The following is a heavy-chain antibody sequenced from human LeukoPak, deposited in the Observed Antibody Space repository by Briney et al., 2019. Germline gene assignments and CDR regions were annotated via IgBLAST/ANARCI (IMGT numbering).Heavy chain of an antibody. Sequence: GESLRLSCAASGFLFSSYSMNWVRRAPGKGLEWVSYISGGSSTIYYADSVKGRFTISRDNAKNSLDLQMNSLRAEDTAVYYCAKVVTMIVVVIDAFDIWGQGTMVTVSS. V-gene: IGHV3-48*01. J-gene: IGHJ3*02. CDR1: GFLFSSYS. D-gene: IGHD3-22*01. CDR3: AKVVTMIVVVIDAFDI. CDR2: ISGGSSTI.